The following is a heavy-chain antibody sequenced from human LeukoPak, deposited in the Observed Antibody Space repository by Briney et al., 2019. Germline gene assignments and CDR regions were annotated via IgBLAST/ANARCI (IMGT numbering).Heavy chain of an antibody. CDR1: GGSISSSSYY. D-gene: IGHD3-22*01. Sequence: PSETLSLTCTVSGGSISSSSYYWGWLRQPPGKGLEWIGSIYYSGSTYYNPSLKSRVTISVDTSKNQFSLKLSSVTAADTAVYYCARYMIVVVTDAFDIWGQGTMVTVSS. J-gene: IGHJ3*02. CDR2: IYYSGST. V-gene: IGHV4-39*07. CDR3: ARYMIVVVTDAFDI.